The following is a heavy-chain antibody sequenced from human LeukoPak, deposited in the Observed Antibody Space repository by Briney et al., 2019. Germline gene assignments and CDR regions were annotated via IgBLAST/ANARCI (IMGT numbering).Heavy chain of an antibody. V-gene: IGHV3-23*01. CDR2: ISGSGGST. Sequence: GGSLRLSCAASGFTFSSYAMNWVRQAPGKGLEWVSAISGSGGSTYYADSVKGRFTISRDNSKNTLYLQMNSLRAEDTAVYYCAKDRGGSYSPYFDYWGQGTLVTVSS. J-gene: IGHJ4*02. CDR3: AKDRGGSYSPYFDY. CDR1: GFTFSSYA. D-gene: IGHD1-26*01.